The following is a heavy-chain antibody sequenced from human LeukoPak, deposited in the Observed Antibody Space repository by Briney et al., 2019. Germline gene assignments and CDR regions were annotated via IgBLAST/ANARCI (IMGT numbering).Heavy chain of an antibody. CDR2: IRYDGSNK. CDR3: AKALRVLATTFYYYYMDV. D-gene: IGHD1-7*01. Sequence: GGSLRLSCAASGFTFSSYGMHWVRQAPGKGPEWVAFIRYDGSNKYYADSVKGRFTISRDNSKNTLYLQMNSLRAEDTAVYYCAKALRVLATTFYYYYMDVWGKGTTVTVSS. CDR1: GFTFSSYG. V-gene: IGHV3-30*02. J-gene: IGHJ6*03.